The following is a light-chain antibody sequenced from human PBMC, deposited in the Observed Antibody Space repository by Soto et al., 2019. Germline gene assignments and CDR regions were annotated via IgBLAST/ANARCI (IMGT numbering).Light chain of an antibody. J-gene: IGLJ1*01. CDR3: SSYTSSSTLYV. CDR2: DVS. V-gene: IGLV2-14*01. Sequence: QSALTQPASVSGSPGQSITISCTGTSSDVGGYNYVSWYHQHPGKAPKLMIYDVSNRPSGVSNRFSGSKSGNTASLTISGLQAEDDADYYCSSYTSSSTLYVFGTGTKLTVL. CDR1: SSDVGGYNY.